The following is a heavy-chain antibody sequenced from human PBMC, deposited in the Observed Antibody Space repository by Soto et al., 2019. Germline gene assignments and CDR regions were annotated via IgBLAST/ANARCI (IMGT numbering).Heavy chain of an antibody. V-gene: IGHV4-59*01. CDR2: IYYSGST. CDR1: GGSISSYY. D-gene: IGHD2-8*01. Sequence: SETLSLTCTVSGGSISSYYWSWIRQPPGKGLEWIGYIYYSGSTNYNPSLKSRVTISVDTSKNQFSLKLSSVTAADTAVYYCARESFIVPYYYYGMDVWGQGTTVTVSS. CDR3: ARESFIVPYYYYGMDV. J-gene: IGHJ6*02.